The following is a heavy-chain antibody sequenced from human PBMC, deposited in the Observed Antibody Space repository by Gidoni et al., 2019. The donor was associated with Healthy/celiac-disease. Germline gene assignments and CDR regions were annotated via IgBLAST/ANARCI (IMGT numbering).Heavy chain of an antibody. D-gene: IGHD5-12*01. V-gene: IGHV4-34*01. CDR1: GGSVSGYY. CDR2: INHSGST. J-gene: IGHJ4*02. CDR3: ASGDGYNSSFDY. Sequence: QVQLQQWGAGLLKPSETLSLTCAVYGGSVSGYYGSWIRQPPGTGLEWIGEINHSGSTNYNPSLKSRFTISVDTSQNQFSLKLSAVTAADTAVYSCASGDGYNSSFDYWGQGTLVTVSS.